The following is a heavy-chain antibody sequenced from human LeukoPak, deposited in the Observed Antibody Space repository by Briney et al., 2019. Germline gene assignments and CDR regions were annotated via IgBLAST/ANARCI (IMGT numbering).Heavy chain of an antibody. Sequence: SETLSLTCTVSGGSISSYYWSWIRQPPGKGLEWIGYIYYSGSTNYNPSLKSRVTISVDTSKNQFSLKLSSVTAADTAVYYRARHAGGYQLPPYYYGMDVWGQGTTVTVSS. J-gene: IGHJ6*02. CDR1: GGSISSYY. CDR2: IYYSGST. V-gene: IGHV4-59*08. D-gene: IGHD2-2*01. CDR3: ARHAGGYQLPPYYYGMDV.